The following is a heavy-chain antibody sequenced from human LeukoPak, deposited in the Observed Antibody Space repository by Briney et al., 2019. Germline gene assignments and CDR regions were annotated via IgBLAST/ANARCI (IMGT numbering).Heavy chain of an antibody. CDR2: IYHSGST. J-gene: IGHJ5*02. V-gene: IGHV4-4*02. Sequence: SETLSLTCAVSGGSISSSNWWSWVRQPPGKGLEWIGEIYHSGSTNYNPSLKSRVTISVDKSKNQFSLKLSSVTAADTAVYYWARSWMVRGLSNWFDPWGQGTLVTVSS. CDR3: ARSWMVRGLSNWFDP. CDR1: GGSISSSNW. D-gene: IGHD3-10*01.